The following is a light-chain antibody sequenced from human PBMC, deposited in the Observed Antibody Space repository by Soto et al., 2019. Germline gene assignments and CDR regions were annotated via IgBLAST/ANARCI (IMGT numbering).Light chain of an antibody. Sequence: RQAPATLCLSPKERATLSCRASQSFRGLLAWYQQKPGQAPRLLIYDAYNRATGIPPRFSGSGSGTDFKMTISSLDLQYPAVYCCQLRHMGRITSGQGTRLEIK. CDR3: QLRHMGRIT. CDR2: DAY. V-gene: IGKV3-11*01. CDR1: QSFRGL. J-gene: IGKJ5*01.